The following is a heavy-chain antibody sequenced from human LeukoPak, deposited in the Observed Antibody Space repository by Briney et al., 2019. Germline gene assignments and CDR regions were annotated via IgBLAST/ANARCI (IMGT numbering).Heavy chain of an antibody. V-gene: IGHV3-15*01. J-gene: IGHJ4*02. D-gene: IGHD2/OR15-2a*01. CDR3: TTLSRPDDY. CDR1: GITFSNAW. Sequence: GGSLRLSCVVSGITFSNAWMSWARQAPGKGLEWVGRIKIKTDGETTDYGAPVKGRFSISRDDSKNTLYLQMNRLKTEDTAVYFCTTLSRPDDYWGQGTLVTVSS. CDR2: IKIKTDGETT.